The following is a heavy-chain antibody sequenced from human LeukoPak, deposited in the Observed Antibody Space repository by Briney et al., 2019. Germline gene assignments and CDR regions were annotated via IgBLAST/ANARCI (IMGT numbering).Heavy chain of an antibody. D-gene: IGHD6-13*01. J-gene: IGHJ4*02. V-gene: IGHV3-30*18. CDR3: AKDLSSSWYYFDY. CDR2: ISYDGSNK. Sequence: GGSLRLSCAASGVTFSSCGMHWVRHAPGKGLEWVAIISYDGSNKYYADSVKGRLTISRDNSKNTLYLQMNSLRAEDTAVYYCAKDLSSSWYYFDYWGQGTLVTVSS. CDR1: GVTFSSCG.